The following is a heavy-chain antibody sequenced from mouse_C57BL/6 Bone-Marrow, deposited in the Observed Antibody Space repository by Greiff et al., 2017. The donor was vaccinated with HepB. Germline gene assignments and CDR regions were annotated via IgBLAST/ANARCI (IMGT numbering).Heavy chain of an antibody. CDR1: GFNIQDYN. CDR3: ARDLYQLRDDFDY. Sequence: VQLQQSGAELVQPGASVKLSCTTSGFNIQDYNMHWVKQRTEQGLEWIGRIDPEDGETKYAPKFQGKANITADTSSNTAYLQLSSLTSEDTAFYYWARDLYQLRDDFDYCGQGTTLSVSS. J-gene: IGHJ2*01. D-gene: IGHD4-1*02. CDR2: IDPEDGET. V-gene: IGHV14-2*01.